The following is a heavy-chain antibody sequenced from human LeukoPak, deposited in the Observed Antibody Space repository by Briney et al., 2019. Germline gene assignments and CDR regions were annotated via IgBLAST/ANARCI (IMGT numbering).Heavy chain of an antibody. CDR3: ARVVAAAGRKSNWFEP. CDR2: IYYSGST. D-gene: IGHD6-13*01. Sequence: SETLSLTCTVSGGSISSYYWSWIRQPPGKGLEWIGYIYYSGSTNYNPSLKSRVTISVDTSKNQFSLKLSSVTAADTAVYYCARVVAAAGRKSNWFEPWGQGTLVTVSS. J-gene: IGHJ5*02. V-gene: IGHV4-59*01. CDR1: GGSISSYY.